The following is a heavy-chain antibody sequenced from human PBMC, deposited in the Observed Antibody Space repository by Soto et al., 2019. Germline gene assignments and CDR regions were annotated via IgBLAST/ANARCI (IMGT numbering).Heavy chain of an antibody. CDR1: GFTFNNYA. J-gene: IGHJ4*02. Sequence: EVQLLESGGGLVQPGGSLRLSCAASGFTFNNYAMGWVRQAPGKGLEWVSSITDSGDDTYYIDSVKGRFTISRDNSKSTSYLQMNSLGAEDSAIYYCARLGSSSCSPHYYLDYRGQGPLVAVSS. V-gene: IGHV3-23*01. CDR3: ARLGSSSCSPHYYLDY. D-gene: IGHD3-22*01. CDR2: ITDSGDDT.